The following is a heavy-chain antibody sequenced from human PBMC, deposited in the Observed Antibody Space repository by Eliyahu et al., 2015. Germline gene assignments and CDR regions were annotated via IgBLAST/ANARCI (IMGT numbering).Heavy chain of an antibody. D-gene: IGHD3-3*01. CDR3: AKGVGYDFWSGYSWIDY. Sequence: QVQLVESGGGVVQPGGSLRLSCAASGFTFSSYGMHWVRQAPGKGLEWVAFIRYDGSNKYYADSVKGRFTISRDNSKNTLYLQMNSLRAEDTAVYYCAKGVGYDFWSGYSWIDYWGQGTLVTVSS. CDR1: GFTFSSYG. CDR2: IRYDGSNK. J-gene: IGHJ4*02. V-gene: IGHV3-30*02.